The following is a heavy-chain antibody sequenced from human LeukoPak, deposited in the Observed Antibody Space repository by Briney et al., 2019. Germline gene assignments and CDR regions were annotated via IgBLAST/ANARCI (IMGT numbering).Heavy chain of an antibody. CDR1: GFAFGSYE. CDR3: ARDRTVGVPGTLYFDH. V-gene: IGHV3-48*03. Sequence: GGSLRLSCAASGFAFGSYEMNWVRQAPGKGPEWVSYISSTGTIHYADSVKGRFTISRDDAKYSLFLEMNSLRAEDAAVYFCARDRTVGVPGTLYFDHWGQGVLVTVSS. D-gene: IGHD1-26*01. CDR2: ISSTGTI. J-gene: IGHJ4*02.